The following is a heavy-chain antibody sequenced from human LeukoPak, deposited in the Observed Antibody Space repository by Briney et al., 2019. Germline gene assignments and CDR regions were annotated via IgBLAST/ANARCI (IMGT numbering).Heavy chain of an antibody. CDR3: ARDIWFGELVYYGMDV. CDR2: IYSGGST. D-gene: IGHD3-10*01. J-gene: IGHJ6*02. CDR1: GFTVSSNY. V-gene: IGHV3-66*01. Sequence: GGSLRLSCAASGFTVSSNYMSWVRQAPGKGLEWVSVIYSGGSTYYADSVKGRFTISRDNSKNTLYLQMNSLRAEDTAVYYCARDIWFGELVYYGMDVWGQGTTVTVSS.